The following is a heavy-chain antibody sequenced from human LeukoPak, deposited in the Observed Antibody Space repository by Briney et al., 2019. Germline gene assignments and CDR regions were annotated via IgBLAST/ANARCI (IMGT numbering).Heavy chain of an antibody. Sequence: GESLKISCKGSGYSFTSYWIGCVRQMAGKGLEWMGNIYPGDFDTRYSPSFQGQVTISADKSISTAYLQWSSLKASDTAMYYCARLGVGVTFDYWGQGTLVTVSS. V-gene: IGHV5-51*01. D-gene: IGHD2-15*01. CDR1: GYSFTSYW. CDR3: ARLGVGVTFDY. CDR2: IYPGDFDT. J-gene: IGHJ4*02.